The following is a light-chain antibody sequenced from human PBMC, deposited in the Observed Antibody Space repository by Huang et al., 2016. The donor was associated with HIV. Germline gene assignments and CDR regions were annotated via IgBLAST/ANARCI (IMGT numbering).Light chain of an antibody. J-gene: IGKJ1*01. CDR2: QVS. CDR1: HSLVSRNVNTY. Sequence: VVMTQLPLSLPVALGQPASIFSKSTHSLVSRNVNTYLNWFQQRPGQPPRRLIYQVSNRDTGVPDRFSGSGSGTHCALRINRVEAEDVAIYYGMQGTHWPGTFGQGTKMEI. V-gene: IGKV2-30*01. CDR3: MQGTHWPGT.